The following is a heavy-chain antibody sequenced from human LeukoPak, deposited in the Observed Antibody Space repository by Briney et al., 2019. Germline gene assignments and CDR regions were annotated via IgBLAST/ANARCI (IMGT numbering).Heavy chain of an antibody. CDR2: IYYSGST. V-gene: IGHV4-61*05. D-gene: IGHD5-24*01. Sequence: SETLSLTCSVSGGSINSSPYYWAWIRQPPGKGLEWIGYIYYSGSTNYNPSLKSRVTISVDTSKNQFSLKLSSVTAADTAVYYCARVEMATIVFDYWGQGTLVTVSS. CDR1: GGSINSSPYY. J-gene: IGHJ4*02. CDR3: ARVEMATIVFDY.